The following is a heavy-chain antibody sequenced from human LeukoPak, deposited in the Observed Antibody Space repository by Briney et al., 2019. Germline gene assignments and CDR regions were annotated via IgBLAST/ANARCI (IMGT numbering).Heavy chain of an antibody. D-gene: IGHD3-3*01. CDR3: AKISSDFWSGSNPFDY. CDR1: GFTFSSYA. Sequence: GGSLRLSCAASGFTFSSYAMSWVRQAAGKGLEWVSAISGSGGSTYYADCVKGRFTISRDNSKNTLYLQMNSLRAEDTAVYYCAKISSDFWSGSNPFDYWGQGTLVTVSS. CDR2: ISGSGGST. J-gene: IGHJ4*02. V-gene: IGHV3-23*01.